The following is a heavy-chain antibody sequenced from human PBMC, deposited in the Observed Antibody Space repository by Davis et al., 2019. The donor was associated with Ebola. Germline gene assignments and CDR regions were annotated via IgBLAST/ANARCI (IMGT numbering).Heavy chain of an antibody. D-gene: IGHD6-13*01. CDR1: GFTFSSYW. V-gene: IGHV3-7*03. J-gene: IGHJ4*02. CDR2: VKEDGSEK. Sequence: PGGSLRLSCATSGFTFSSYWMSWVRQAPGKGPEWVANVKEDGSEKYYVDSVKGRFTISRDNAKNSLYLQMDSLRAADTAVYYCAKDKWQHISIWYGSYLDYWGQGTLVTVSS. CDR3: AKDKWQHISIWYGSYLDY.